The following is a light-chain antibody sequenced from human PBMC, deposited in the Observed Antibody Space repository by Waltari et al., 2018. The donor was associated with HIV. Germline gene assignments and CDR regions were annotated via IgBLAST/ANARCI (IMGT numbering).Light chain of an antibody. CDR1: QGIRSH. J-gene: IGKJ5*01. CDR3: QKYNSVPIT. Sequence: DIQMTQSPSSLSASVGDRVTITCRASQGIRSHLAWYQQKPGTAPKLLIYEASILQSGVSSRFSGSGSGTDFTLTINSLQSDDVATYFCQKYNSVPITFGQGTRLDI. CDR2: EAS. V-gene: IGKV1-27*01.